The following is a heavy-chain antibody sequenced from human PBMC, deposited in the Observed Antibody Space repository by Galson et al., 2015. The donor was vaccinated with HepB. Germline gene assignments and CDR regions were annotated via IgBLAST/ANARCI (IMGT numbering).Heavy chain of an antibody. CDR3: ARDAAYDSSGYYYAPGYNY. Sequence: SVKVSCKASGYTFTSYYMHWVRQAPGQGLEWMGWISAYNGNTNYAQKLQGRVTMTTDTSTSTAYMELRSLRSDDTAVYYCARDAAYDSSGYYYAPGYNYWGQGTLVTVSS. CDR2: ISAYNGNT. CDR1: GYTFTSYY. D-gene: IGHD3-22*01. V-gene: IGHV1-18*04. J-gene: IGHJ4*02.